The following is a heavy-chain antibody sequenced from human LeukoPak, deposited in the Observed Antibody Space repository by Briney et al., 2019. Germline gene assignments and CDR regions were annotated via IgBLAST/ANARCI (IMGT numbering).Heavy chain of an antibody. CDR1: GFTVSSNY. V-gene: IGHV3-30-3*01. J-gene: IGHJ4*02. CDR2: ISYDGSNK. D-gene: IGHD1-1*01. Sequence: GGSLRLSCAASGFTVSSNYMSWVRQAPGKGLEWVAVISYDGSNKYYADSVKGRFTISRDNSKNTLYLQMNSLRAEDTAVYYCASQTGNWGQGTLVTVSS. CDR3: ASQTGN.